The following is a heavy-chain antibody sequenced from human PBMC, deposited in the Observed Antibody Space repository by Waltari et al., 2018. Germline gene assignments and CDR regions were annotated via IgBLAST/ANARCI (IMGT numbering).Heavy chain of an antibody. CDR1: GYTFTSYG. CDR2: RRGENGNK. Sequence: QVQLVQSGAEVKKPGASVKVSCKASGYTFTSYGISWVRQATGQGLEWMGGRRGENGNKNCGKKRKGRGTMTTDTCKSTGDMERRSLRSDDTAVYECEREGADNYQIGDAVDIWGQGTMVTVSS. D-gene: IGHD3-10*01. J-gene: IGHJ3*02. V-gene: IGHV1-18*01. CDR3: EREGADNYQIGDAVDI.